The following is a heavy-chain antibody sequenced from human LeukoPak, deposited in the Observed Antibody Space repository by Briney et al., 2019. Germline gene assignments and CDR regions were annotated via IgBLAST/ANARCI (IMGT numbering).Heavy chain of an antibody. D-gene: IGHD3-10*01. CDR1: GFSFSSYT. Sequence: GGSLRLSCSASGFSFSSYTMTWVRQAPGKGPEWVSIISGSGDTTFYTGSVKGRFTISRDNSKNTLYLQMNSLRAEDTAVYYCARDSWDYYGSGRVRYFDYWGQGTLVTVSS. V-gene: IGHV3-23*01. CDR2: ISGSGDTT. J-gene: IGHJ4*02. CDR3: ARDSWDYYGSGRVRYFDY.